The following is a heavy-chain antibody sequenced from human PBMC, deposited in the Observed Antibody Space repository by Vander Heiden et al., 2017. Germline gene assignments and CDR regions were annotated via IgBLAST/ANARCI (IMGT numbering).Heavy chain of an antibody. J-gene: IGHJ6*02. CDR2: MKPNSGNT. V-gene: IGHV1-8*01. CDR1: GYTFTSYD. Sequence: QVQLVQSGAEVKKPGASVKVSCKASGYTFTSYDINWVRQATGQGLGWMGWMKPNSGNTGYAQKFQGRVTMTRNTSISTAYMELSSLRSEDTAVYYCARGFCSGGSCYYYYGMDVWGQGTTVTVSS. D-gene: IGHD2-15*01. CDR3: ARGFCSGGSCYYYYGMDV.